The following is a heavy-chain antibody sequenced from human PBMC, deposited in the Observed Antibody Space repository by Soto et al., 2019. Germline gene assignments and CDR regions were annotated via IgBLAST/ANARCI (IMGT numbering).Heavy chain of an antibody. D-gene: IGHD3-3*01. CDR1: GYMFTAYY. J-gene: IGHJ4*02. V-gene: IGHV1-2*02. CDR2: INPSNGGP. Sequence: QVQLVQSGAEVKEPGASVKVSCKTSGYMFTAYYLHWVRQAPGQGRECMGYINPSNGGPISGQKFQARVKVSRDKSTRTAYMELSNLRSDDTAIYYCARDPPRQYDVQSIEDYWGQGTLVTVSS. CDR3: ARDPPRQYDVQSIEDY.